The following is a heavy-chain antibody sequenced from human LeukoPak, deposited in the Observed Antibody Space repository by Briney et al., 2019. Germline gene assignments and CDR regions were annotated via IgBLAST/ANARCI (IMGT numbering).Heavy chain of an antibody. CDR2: ISYDGSNK. D-gene: IGHD1-26*01. Sequence: PGGSLRLSCAASGFTFSSYAMHWVRQAPGKGLEWVAVISYDGSNKYYADSVKGRFTISRDNSKNTLYLQMNSLRAEDTAVYYCARGGGNYYETIDYWGQGSLVTVSS. CDR1: GFTFSSYA. J-gene: IGHJ4*02. CDR3: ARGGGNYYETIDY. V-gene: IGHV3-30*04.